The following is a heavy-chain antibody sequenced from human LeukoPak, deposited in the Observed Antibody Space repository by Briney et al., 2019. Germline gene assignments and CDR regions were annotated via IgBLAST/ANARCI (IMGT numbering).Heavy chain of an antibody. CDR2: IYHSGST. CDR1: GGSFSGYY. V-gene: IGHV4-34*01. D-gene: IGHD6-13*01. J-gene: IGHJ4*02. CDR3: ARPGGSSWYYFDY. Sequence: SETLSLTCAVYGGSFSGYYWSWIRQPPGKGLEWIASIYHSGSTYYNPSLKSRITISVDTSNNQFSLKLTSVTAADTAVYYCARPGGSSWYYFDYWGQGTLVTVSS.